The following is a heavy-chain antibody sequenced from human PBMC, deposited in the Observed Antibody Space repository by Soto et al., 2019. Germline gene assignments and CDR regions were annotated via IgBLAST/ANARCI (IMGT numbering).Heavy chain of an antibody. D-gene: IGHD3-3*01. J-gene: IGHJ3*02. CDR1: GFTFTSSA. CDR3: AAVPMFYDFWSGYYAFDI. Sequence: ASVKVSCKASGFTFTSSAMQWVRQARGQRLEWIRRIVVGSGNTNYAQKFQERVTITRDMSTSTAYMELSSLRSEDTAVYYCAAVPMFYDFWSGYYAFDIWGQGTMVTVSS. CDR2: IVVGSGNT. V-gene: IGHV1-58*02.